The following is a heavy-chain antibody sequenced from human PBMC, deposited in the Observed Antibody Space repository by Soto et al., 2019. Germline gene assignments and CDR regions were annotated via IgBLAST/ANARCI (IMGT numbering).Heavy chain of an antibody. CDR1: GFTFNTYV. J-gene: IGHJ6*02. D-gene: IGHD2-2*01. CDR3: AKGQHCSTTSCYFYYYGMDV. CDR2: ISFDGSHK. Sequence: QVQLVESGGGVVPPGRSLRLSCAASGFTFNTYVMHWVRQAPGKGLEWVAVISFDGSHKYYADSVKGRLTISRDNSKNTVFLQMNRLRAEDTAVYYCAKGQHCSTTSCYFYYYGMDVWGQGTTVAVSS. V-gene: IGHV3-30*18.